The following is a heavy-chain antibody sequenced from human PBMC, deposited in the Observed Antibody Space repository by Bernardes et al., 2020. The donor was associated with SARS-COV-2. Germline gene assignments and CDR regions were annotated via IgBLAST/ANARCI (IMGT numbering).Heavy chain of an antibody. V-gene: IGHV5-51*01. CDR2: IHPSDSET. D-gene: IGHD2-15*01. Sequence: GASLKISSQVSGYFLSSYCIAWVRPMPGKCLEWIGIIHPSDSETKYNPSLQGHVTMSADTSTSTAYLQWSSLKASDTATYYCARLYCSATSCYRGADHWGQGTLVTVAS. CDR1: GYFLSSYC. CDR3: ARLYCSATSCYRGADH. J-gene: IGHJ4*02.